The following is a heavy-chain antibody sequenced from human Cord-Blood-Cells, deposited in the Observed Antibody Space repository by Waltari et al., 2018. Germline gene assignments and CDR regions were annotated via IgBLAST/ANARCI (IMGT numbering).Heavy chain of an antibody. CDR2: IYYSGST. CDR1: GGSISSGDYY. D-gene: IGHD1-26*01. Sequence: QVQLQESGPGLVKPSQTLSLTCTVSGGSISSGDYYWSWIRQPPGKGLEWIGYIYYSGSTYYNQSLKSRVTISVDTSKNQVSMKLSSVTAADTAVYYCARGVGATSGWGADYWGQGTLVTVSS. J-gene: IGHJ4*02. CDR3: ARGVGATSGWGADY. V-gene: IGHV4-30-4*01.